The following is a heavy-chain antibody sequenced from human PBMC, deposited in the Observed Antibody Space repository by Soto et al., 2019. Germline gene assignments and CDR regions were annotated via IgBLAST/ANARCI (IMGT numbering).Heavy chain of an antibody. Sequence: ASVKLSCKASGYTLTSYAMRWVRQAPGQRLEWMGWINACNGNTKYAQKLQGRVTITTDTSTSTAHMELSSLRSEDTAVYYCASYHVANVRGVVRFVLDFRGKGTLVPVSS. CDR1: GYTLTSYA. CDR3: ASYHVANVRGVVRFVLDF. V-gene: IGHV1-3*01. D-gene: IGHD3-10*01. J-gene: IGHJ1*01. CDR2: INACNGNT.